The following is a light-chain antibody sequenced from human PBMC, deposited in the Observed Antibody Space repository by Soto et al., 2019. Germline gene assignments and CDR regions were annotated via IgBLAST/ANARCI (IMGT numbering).Light chain of an antibody. CDR2: AAS. CDR3: QQANNFPPWT. Sequence: EIQLTQSPSSLSASVGDSVTITCRASEDIRSWVGWYQQKPGEAPKLLIFAASSLQSGVPSRFSGSGFGTHFTLTITDLQPEDFATYYCQQANNFPPWTFGQGTKVEVK. V-gene: IGKV1-12*01. CDR1: EDIRSW. J-gene: IGKJ1*01.